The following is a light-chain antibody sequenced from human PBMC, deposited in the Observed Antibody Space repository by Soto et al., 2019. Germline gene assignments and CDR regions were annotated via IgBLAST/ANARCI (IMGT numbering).Light chain of an antibody. CDR3: SSYTRSSLYV. J-gene: IGLJ1*01. CDR2: DVS. Sequence: QSVLTQPASVSGSPGQSITLSCTGTNNDVGGYESVSWYQQHAGRAPRLIIYDVSNRPSGVSGRFSGSKFGNTASLTISGLQAEDEADYYCSSYTRSSLYVFGTGTKVTVL. V-gene: IGLV2-14*01. CDR1: NNDVGGYES.